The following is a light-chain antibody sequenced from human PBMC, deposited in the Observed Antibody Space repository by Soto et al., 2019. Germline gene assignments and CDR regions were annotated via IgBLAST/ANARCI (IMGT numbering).Light chain of an antibody. V-gene: IGKV1-27*01. CDR3: QKYDTAPQT. Sequence: DIQMTQSPSSLSASVGDTVTITCRASQGIIDYLAWYQQRPGRVPRLLIYAASTLHTGVPSRFSGGGAGTDFTLTISSLQPEDVAHYDCQKYDTAPQTFGPGTKVEIK. CDR2: AAS. J-gene: IGKJ1*01. CDR1: QGIIDY.